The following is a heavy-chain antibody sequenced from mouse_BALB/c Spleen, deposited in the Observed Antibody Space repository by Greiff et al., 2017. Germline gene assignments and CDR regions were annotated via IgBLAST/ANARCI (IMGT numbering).Heavy chain of an antibody. J-gene: IGHJ2*01. CDR1: GFAFSSYD. D-gene: IGHD2-4*01. V-gene: IGHV5-12-1*01. CDR3: ARHPTVSKKKDLDY. CDR2: ISSGGGST. Sequence: DVMLVESGGGLVKPGGSLKLSCAASGFAFSSYDMSWVRQTPEKRLEWVAYISSGGGSTYYPDTVKGRFTISRDNAKNTQYLQMSSLKSEGTAMYDAARHPTVSKKKDLDYWGQGTAVTVSA.